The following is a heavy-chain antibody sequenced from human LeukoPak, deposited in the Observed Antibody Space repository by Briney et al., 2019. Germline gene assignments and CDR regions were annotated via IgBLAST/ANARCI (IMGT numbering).Heavy chain of an antibody. CDR3: ARESYSSGWYYFDY. J-gene: IGHJ4*02. CDR1: GYTFTSYG. V-gene: IGHV1-18*01. CDR2: ISAYNGNT. Sequence: ASVKVSCKASGYTFTSYGISWVRQAPGQGLEWMGWISAYNGNTNYAQKLRGRVTMTTDTSTSTAYMELRSLRSDDTAVYYCARESYSSGWYYFDYWGQGTLVTVSS. D-gene: IGHD6-19*01.